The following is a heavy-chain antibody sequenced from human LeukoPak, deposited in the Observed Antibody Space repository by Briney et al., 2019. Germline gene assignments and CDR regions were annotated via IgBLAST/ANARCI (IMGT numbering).Heavy chain of an antibody. V-gene: IGHV4-34*01. CDR3: ARGSIAARPEWFDP. Sequence: PSETLSLTCAVYGGSFSGYYWSWIRQPPGKGLEWIGEINHSGSTNYNPSRKSRVTISVDTSKNQFSLKLSSVTAADTAVYYCARGSIAARPEWFDPWGQGTLVTVSS. CDR1: GGSFSGYY. D-gene: IGHD6-6*01. CDR2: INHSGST. J-gene: IGHJ5*02.